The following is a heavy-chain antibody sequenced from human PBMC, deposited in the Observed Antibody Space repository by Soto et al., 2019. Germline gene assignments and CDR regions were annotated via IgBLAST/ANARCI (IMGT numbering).Heavy chain of an antibody. V-gene: IGHV1-2*02. J-gene: IGHJ2*01. CDR1: GYTLTDYY. CDR2: INPHTGDT. Sequence: QVHLVQSGAEVKKPGASVTVSCKTSGYTLTDYYMHWVRQAPGQGLEWMAWINPHTGDTGIAERFQGRVNMTRDTSTNTSHMALTSLTSDDTAIYYCAREGGAAPGARREWYLDLWGRGSLVTVSS. CDR3: AREGGAAPGARREWYLDL. D-gene: IGHD6-25*01.